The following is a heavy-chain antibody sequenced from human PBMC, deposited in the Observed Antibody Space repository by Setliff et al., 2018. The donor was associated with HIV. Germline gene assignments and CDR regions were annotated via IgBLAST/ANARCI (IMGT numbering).Heavy chain of an antibody. CDR3: ARDQGSGYVNWFDP. V-gene: IGHV4-39*07. CDR1: GVPTSAATYY. D-gene: IGHD5-18*01. CDR2: IYYTGTT. J-gene: IGHJ5*02. Sequence: PSETLSLTCTVSGVPTSAATYYWGWIRQPPGKGLDWIGYIYYTGTTYYNPSLKSRLTISVDASQNQVSLKLTSVTVADTAIYYCARDQGSGYVNWFDPWGQETPVTVSS.